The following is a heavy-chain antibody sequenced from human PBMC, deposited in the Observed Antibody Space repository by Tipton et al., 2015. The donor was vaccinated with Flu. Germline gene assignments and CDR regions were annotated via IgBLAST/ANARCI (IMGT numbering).Heavy chain of an antibody. D-gene: IGHD2-8*01. V-gene: IGHV5-51*04. Sequence: SLRLSCQASGYSFTNHWIGWVRQVPGKGLEWMGIIYPSDFDVRYSPSFQGQVTISADKPLNTAYLEWSSLKASDTAIYYCARRSNYGVWYYGLDVWGQGTTVTVSS. CDR1: GYSFTNHW. J-gene: IGHJ6*02. CDR2: IYPSDFDV. CDR3: ARRSNYGVWYYGLDV.